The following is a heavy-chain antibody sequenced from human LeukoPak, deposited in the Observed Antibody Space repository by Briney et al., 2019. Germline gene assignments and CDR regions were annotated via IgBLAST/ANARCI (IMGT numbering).Heavy chain of an antibody. Sequence: GGSLRLSCAASGFTLSRYWMSWVRQAPGKGLEWVANIKPDGSEKHYVDSVKGRFTISRDNAKNSLYLQMNSLRAEDTAVYYCAREEGIDGSGYYYVLGYWGQGALVTVSS. V-gene: IGHV3-7*01. CDR3: AREEGIDGSGYYYVLGY. J-gene: IGHJ4*02. CDR2: IKPDGSEK. D-gene: IGHD3-22*01. CDR1: GFTLSRYW.